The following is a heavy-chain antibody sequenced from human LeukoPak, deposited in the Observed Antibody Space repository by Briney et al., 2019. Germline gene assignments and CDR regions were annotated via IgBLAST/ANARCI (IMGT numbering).Heavy chain of an antibody. D-gene: IGHD2-21*01. CDR2: IWYDGSNK. V-gene: IGHV3-33*01. J-gene: IGHJ6*02. Sequence: PGGSLRLSCAASGFTFSSYGMHWVRQAPGKGLEWVAVIWYDGSNKYYADSVKGRFTISRDNSKNTLYLQMNSLRAEDTAVYYCARDSVAYCGGDCYSGMDVWGQGTTVTVSS. CDR1: GFTFSSYG. CDR3: ARDSVAYCGGDCYSGMDV.